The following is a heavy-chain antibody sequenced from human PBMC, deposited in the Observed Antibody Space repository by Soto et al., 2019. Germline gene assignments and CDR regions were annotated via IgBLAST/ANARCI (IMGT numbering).Heavy chain of an antibody. J-gene: IGHJ3*02. CDR3: AIRNKGIHALDI. D-gene: IGHD2-21*01. CDR2: SYTGGS. CDR1: GGSITISTYD. V-gene: IGHV4-39*02. Sequence: SDTLSLTCSVSGGSITISTYDWDWIRQPPGKGLEWIGTSYTGGSFYNSSLKSRVTISVDASWNHFSLELTSVTAADTALYYCAIRNKGIHALDIWGHGTMVTVS.